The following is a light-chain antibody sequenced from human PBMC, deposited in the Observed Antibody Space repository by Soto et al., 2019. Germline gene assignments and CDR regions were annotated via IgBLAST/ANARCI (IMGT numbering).Light chain of an antibody. CDR2: AAS. CDR1: QSISSY. CDR3: QHRSK. J-gene: IGKJ5*01. Sequence: DIQMTQSPSSLSASVGDRVTITCRASQSISSYLNWYQQKPGKAPKLLIYAASSLQSGVPSRFSGSGSGTDFTLTISSLEPEDFALYHCQHRSKFGQGTRLEIK. V-gene: IGKV1-39*01.